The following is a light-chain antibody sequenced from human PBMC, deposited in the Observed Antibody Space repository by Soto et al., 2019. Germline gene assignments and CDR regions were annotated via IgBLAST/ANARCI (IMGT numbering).Light chain of an antibody. CDR3: QQYNKWPPLH. J-gene: IGKJ4*01. V-gene: IGKV3-15*01. CDR1: QSVSSN. CDR2: GAS. Sequence: EIVMTQSPATLSVSPGERATLSCRASQSVSSNLAWYQQKPGQAPRLLIYGASTRATGIPARFSGSGSGTEFTLTISSLQSEDFAVYYCQQYNKWPPLHLGGGTKVEIK.